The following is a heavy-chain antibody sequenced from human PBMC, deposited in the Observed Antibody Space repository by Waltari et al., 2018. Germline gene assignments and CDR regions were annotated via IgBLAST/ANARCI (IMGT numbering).Heavy chain of an antibody. CDR2: INHSVGS. CDR1: GGSFSGYY. J-gene: IGHJ3*02. Sequence: QVQLQQWGAGLLKPSETLSLTCAVYGGSFSGYYWSWIRQPPGRGLEWIGEINHSVGSKYNPSLKSRVTISVDTPKNQFSLKLTSVTAADTAVYYCARAGDYNNAFDIWGQGTVVTVSS. V-gene: IGHV4-34*01. CDR3: ARAGDYNNAFDI. D-gene: IGHD4-17*01.